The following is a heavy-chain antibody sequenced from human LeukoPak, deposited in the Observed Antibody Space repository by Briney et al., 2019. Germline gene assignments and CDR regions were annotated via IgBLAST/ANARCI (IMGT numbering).Heavy chain of an antibody. V-gene: IGHV1-58*01. CDR1: GFTFTSSA. J-gene: IGHJ4*02. CDR3: AGGGSSSDLGDY. D-gene: IGHD6-6*01. CDR2: IVVGSGNT. Sequence: SVKASCKASGFTFTSSAVQWVRQARGQRLEWIGWIVVGSGNTNYAQKFQERVTITRDMSTSTAYMELSSLRSEDTAVYYCAGGGSSSDLGDYWGQGTLVTVSS.